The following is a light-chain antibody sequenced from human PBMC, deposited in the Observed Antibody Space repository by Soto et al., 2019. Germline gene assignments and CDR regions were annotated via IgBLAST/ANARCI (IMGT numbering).Light chain of an antibody. CDR2: GNS. Sequence: QSVLTQPPSVSGAPGQRVTISCTGSSPNIGAGYDVHWYQQLPGTAPKLLIYGNSNRPSGVPDRFSGSKSGTSASLAITGLQAEDEADYYCQSYASSLSAVVFGGGTKLTVL. V-gene: IGLV1-40*01. CDR1: SPNIGAGYD. J-gene: IGLJ2*01. CDR3: QSYASSLSAVV.